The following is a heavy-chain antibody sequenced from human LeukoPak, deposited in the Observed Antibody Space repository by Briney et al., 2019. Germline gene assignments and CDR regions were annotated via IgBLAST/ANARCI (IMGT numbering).Heavy chain of an antibody. J-gene: IGHJ5*02. CDR2: IYYSGST. CDR1: GGSISSSSYY. D-gene: IGHD2-2*01. V-gene: IGHV4-39*07. Sequence: PSETLSLTCTVSGGSISSSSYYWGWIRQPPGKGLEWIGSIYYSGSTYYNPSLKSRVTISVDTSKNQFSLKLSSVTAADTAVYYCARSHDIVVVPAAQRRSGYTNWFDPWGQGTLVTVSS. CDR3: ARSHDIVVVPAAQRRSGYTNWFDP.